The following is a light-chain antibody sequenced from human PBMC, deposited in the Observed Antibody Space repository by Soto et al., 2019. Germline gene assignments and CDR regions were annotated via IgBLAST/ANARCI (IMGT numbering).Light chain of an antibody. J-gene: IGKJ4*01. CDR2: DAS. CDR1: QSVRSY. V-gene: IGKV3-11*01. Sequence: EIVVKQSPATLSLCTGERATLHFRARQSVRSYLAWYQQKPGQAPRLLIYDASNRATGIPARFSGSGSGTDFTLTISSLEPEDFAVYYCQQRTNWPSFGGGTKVDI. CDR3: QQRTNWPS.